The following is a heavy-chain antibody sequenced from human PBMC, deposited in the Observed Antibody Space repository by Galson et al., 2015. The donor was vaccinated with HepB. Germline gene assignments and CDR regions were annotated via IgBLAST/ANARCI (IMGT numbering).Heavy chain of an antibody. CDR1: NGSVTDYY. J-gene: IGHJ1*01. CDR3: ATDLMTISV. D-gene: IGHD4/OR15-4a*01. Sequence: ETLSLTCTVSNGSVTDYYWSWVRQPPGNRLEWIGYVHHSGDTNYNPSLKHRATISVDMSKNQFFLRLNSVTTADTAMYYCATDLMTISVWSQGTLVSVSS. CDR2: VHHSGDT. V-gene: IGHV4-59*02.